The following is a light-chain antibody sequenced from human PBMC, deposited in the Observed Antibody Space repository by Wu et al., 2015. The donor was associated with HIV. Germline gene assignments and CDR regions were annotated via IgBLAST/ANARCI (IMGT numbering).Light chain of an antibody. CDR1: QSVTSGS. CDR2: AAS. CDR3: QQYINSPVT. J-gene: IGKJ2*01. V-gene: IGKV3-20*01. Sequence: EVVLTQSPGTLSLSPGERVALSCRASQSVTSGSLAWYQQKLGQAPRLLIFAASSRATGIPDRFSGSGSGTVFTLTISRLEPEDFAVYYCQQYINSPVTFGQGTKLEIK.